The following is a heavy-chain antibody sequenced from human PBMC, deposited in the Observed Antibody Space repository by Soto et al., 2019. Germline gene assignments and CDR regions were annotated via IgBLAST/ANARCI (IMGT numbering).Heavy chain of an antibody. CDR2: ISAHNGNT. Sequence: QVHLVQSGAEVKKPGASVKVSCKASGYTFTSYGITWVRQAPGQGLEWMGWISAHNGNTDYAQKLQGRGIVTRDTSTSTAYMELRSLISDDMAVYYCARGRYGDYWGQGALVPVSS. J-gene: IGHJ4*02. CDR3: ARGRYGDY. CDR1: GYTFTSYG. D-gene: IGHD1-1*01. V-gene: IGHV1-18*03.